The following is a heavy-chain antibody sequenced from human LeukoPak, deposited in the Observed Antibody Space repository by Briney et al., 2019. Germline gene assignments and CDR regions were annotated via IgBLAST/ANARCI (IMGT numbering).Heavy chain of an antibody. CDR2: ISAYNGNT. V-gene: IGHV1-18*01. D-gene: IGHD1-26*01. J-gene: IGHJ6*03. CDR1: GYTFTSYG. CDR3: ARDSVGATEAYYYYYMDV. Sequence: ASVKVSCKASGYTFTSYGISWVRQAPGQGLEWMGWISAYNGNTNYAQKLQGRVTMTTDTSTSTAYMELRSLRSDDTAVYYCARDSVGATEAYYYYYMDVWGKGTTVTVSS.